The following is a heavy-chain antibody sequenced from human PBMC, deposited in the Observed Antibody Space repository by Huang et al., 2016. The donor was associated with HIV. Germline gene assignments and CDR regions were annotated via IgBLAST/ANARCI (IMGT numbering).Heavy chain of an antibody. V-gene: IGHV4-34*01. CDR3: ARERMMSWLDDHDAFDI. J-gene: IGHJ3*02. D-gene: IGHD1-1*01. CDR1: GGSFSGYY. Sequence: QVQLQQWGAGLLKPSETLSLTCAVYGGSFSGYYWSWLRQSPGKGLEWIGEINHSGSTNYNPSRKSRLTISGDTSKNQFSLKLSSVTAADTAVYYCARERMMSWLDDHDAFDIWGQGTMVTVSS. CDR2: INHSGST.